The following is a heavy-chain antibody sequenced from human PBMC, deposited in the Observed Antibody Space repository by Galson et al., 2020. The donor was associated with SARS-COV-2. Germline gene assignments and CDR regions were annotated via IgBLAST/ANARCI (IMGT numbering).Heavy chain of an antibody. CDR3: ARESFVWSREFTEAPNWFDP. CDR1: GFTFSRHG. CDR2: ISSAGSHI. Sequence: NSGGSLRLSCAASGFTFSRHGMTWVRQAPGKGLEWVSSISSAGSHIFYADSLRGRFTISRDNARNSLHLQMNSLTAEDTAVYYCARESFVWSREFTEAPNWFDPWGQGTLVTVSA. V-gene: IGHV3-21*01. J-gene: IGHJ5*02. D-gene: IGHD3-10*01.